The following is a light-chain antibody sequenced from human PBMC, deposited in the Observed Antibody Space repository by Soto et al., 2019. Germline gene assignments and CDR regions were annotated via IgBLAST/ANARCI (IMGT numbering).Light chain of an antibody. V-gene: IGKV3-15*01. Sequence: EIVMTQSSATLSVSPGERATLSCRASQSVNSNLAWYQQKPGQAPRPLIYDASTRAAGVPARFSGSGSGTEFTLTISSLQSEDFALYYCQQYSQWPLYTFGQGTKVDIK. CDR1: QSVNSN. J-gene: IGKJ2*01. CDR3: QQYSQWPLYT. CDR2: DAS.